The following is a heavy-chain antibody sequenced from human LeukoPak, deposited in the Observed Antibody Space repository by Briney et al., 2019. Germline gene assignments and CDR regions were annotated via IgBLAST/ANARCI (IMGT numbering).Heavy chain of an antibody. CDR1: GFTFSSYA. D-gene: IGHD3-10*01. CDR2: ISSSSSTI. CDR3: ARGLWFGETGWFGP. V-gene: IGHV3-48*01. J-gene: IGHJ5*02. Sequence: GGSLRLSCAASGFTFSSYAMSWVRQAPGKGLEWVSYISSSSSTIYYADSVKGRFTISRDNAKNSLYLQMNSLRAEDTAVYYCARGLWFGETGWFGPWGQGTLVTVSS.